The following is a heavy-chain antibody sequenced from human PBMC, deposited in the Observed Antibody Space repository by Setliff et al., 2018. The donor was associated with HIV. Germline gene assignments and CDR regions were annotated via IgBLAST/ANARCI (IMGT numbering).Heavy chain of an antibody. Sequence: SETLSLTCTVSGGSISGSSYYWGWIRQSPEKGLEWIGSIFHAGSTYYNPSLKSRVSLSVDTSENQYSLKLSSVTAADTAVYYCARDNSYYYGSGSHYWYGMDVWGQGTTVTVSS. J-gene: IGHJ6*01. CDR2: IFHAGST. V-gene: IGHV4-39*02. CDR1: GGSISGSSYY. D-gene: IGHD3-10*01. CDR3: ARDNSYYYGSGSHYWYGMDV.